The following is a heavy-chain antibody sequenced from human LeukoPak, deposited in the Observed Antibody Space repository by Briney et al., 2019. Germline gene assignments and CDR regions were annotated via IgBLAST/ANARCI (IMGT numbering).Heavy chain of an antibody. Sequence: SVKVSCKASGYTFTSYAISWVRQAPGQGLEWMGGIIPIFGTASYAQKFQGRVTITADESTSTAYMELSSLRSEDTAVYYCARITSSGWYGVGYFDYWGQGTLVTVSS. CDR3: ARITSSGWYGVGYFDY. J-gene: IGHJ4*02. CDR2: IIPIFGTA. V-gene: IGHV1-69*13. CDR1: GYTFTSYA. D-gene: IGHD6-19*01.